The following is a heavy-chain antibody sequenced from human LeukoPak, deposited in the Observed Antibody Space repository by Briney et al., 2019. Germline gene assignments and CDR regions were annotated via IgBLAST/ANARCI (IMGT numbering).Heavy chain of an antibody. V-gene: IGHV3-30*04. Sequence: PGRSLRLSCAASGFTFSSYAMHWVRQAPGKGLEWVAVISYDGSNKYYADSVKGRFTISRDNSKNTLYLQMNSLRAEGTAVYYCARDIPDYYGSGSYYKGTSNWFDPWGQGTLVTVSS. D-gene: IGHD3-10*01. CDR3: ARDIPDYYGSGSYYKGTSNWFDP. J-gene: IGHJ5*02. CDR2: ISYDGSNK. CDR1: GFTFSSYA.